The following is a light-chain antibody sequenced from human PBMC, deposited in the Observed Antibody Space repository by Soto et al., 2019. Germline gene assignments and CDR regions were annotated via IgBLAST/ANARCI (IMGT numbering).Light chain of an antibody. V-gene: IGLV1-40*01. CDR1: SSNIGAGYD. CDR2: GNS. Sequence: QSVLTQPPSVSGARGLRVTISCTGSSSNIGAGYDVHWYQQLPGTAPKLLIYGNSNRPSGVPDRFSGSKSGTSASLAITGLQAEDEADYYCQSYDSSLSGLVFGGGTNLTVL. J-gene: IGLJ2*01. CDR3: QSYDSSLSGLV.